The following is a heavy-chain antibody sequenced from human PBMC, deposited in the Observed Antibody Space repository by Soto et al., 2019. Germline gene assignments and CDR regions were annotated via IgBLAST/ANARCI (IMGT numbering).Heavy chain of an antibody. CDR2: IIPNIGTT. J-gene: IGHJ6*02. V-gene: IGHV1-2*02. CDR3: ARNKESVTTSEFYYYYGMDV. Sequence: ASVKVSCKASGYSFTGYYMHWVRQAPGQGLEWMGGIIPNIGTTNYAQKFQGRVTITGDKSTSTAYMELSSLRSEDTAVYYCARNKESVTTSEFYYYYGMDVWGQGTTVTVS. D-gene: IGHD4-4*01. CDR1: GYSFTGYY.